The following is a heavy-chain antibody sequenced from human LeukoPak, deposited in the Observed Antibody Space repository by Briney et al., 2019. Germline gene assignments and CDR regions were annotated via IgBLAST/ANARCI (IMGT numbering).Heavy chain of an antibody. CDR2: IYYTGST. V-gene: IGHV4-59*01. D-gene: IGHD2-2*01. Sequence: SETLSLTCTVSGDSINSYYWSWIRQPPGKGLEWIGYIYYTGSTNYNSSLKSRVTMSIDTSKNQFSLKLSSVTAADTAVYYCARVAGYCTGTRCYAFYFNFWGQGALVTVSS. CDR3: ARVAGYCTGTRCYAFYFNF. J-gene: IGHJ4*02. CDR1: GDSINSYY.